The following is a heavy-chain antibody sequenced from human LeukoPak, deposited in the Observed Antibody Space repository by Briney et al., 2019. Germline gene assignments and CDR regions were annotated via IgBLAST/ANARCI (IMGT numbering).Heavy chain of an antibody. V-gene: IGHV4-59*11. D-gene: IGHD1-26*01. CDR2: IDHTGST. J-gene: IGHJ5*02. Sequence: PSEILSLTCSVSGDSISMHYWSWIRQPPGKGLEWIGYIDHTGSTNYNPSLNSRVTISRDTSKNQFSLKLSSVTAADTAVYYCARDFGPVGGGPWGQGTLVTVSS. CDR3: ARDFGPVGGGP. CDR1: GDSISMHY.